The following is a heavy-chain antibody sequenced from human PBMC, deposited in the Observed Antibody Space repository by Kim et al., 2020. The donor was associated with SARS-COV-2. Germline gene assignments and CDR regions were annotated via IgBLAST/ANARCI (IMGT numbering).Heavy chain of an antibody. V-gene: IGHV4-59*01. J-gene: IGHJ4*02. CDR3: ARRYGAFDY. CDR1: GGSISSYY. Sequence: SETLSLTCTVSGGSISSYYWSWIRQPPGKGLEWIGYIYYSGSTNYNPSLKSRVTISVDTSKNQFSLKLSSVTAADTAVYYCARRYGAFDYWGQGTLVTGS. D-gene: IGHD4-17*01. CDR2: IYYSGST.